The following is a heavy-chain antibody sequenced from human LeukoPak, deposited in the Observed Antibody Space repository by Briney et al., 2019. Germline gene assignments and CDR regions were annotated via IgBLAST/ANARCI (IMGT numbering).Heavy chain of an antibody. J-gene: IGHJ6*02. V-gene: IGHV3-11*01. CDR1: GFTFSDYY. D-gene: IGHD3-22*01. CDR3: ARAPYYYDSSGYYLVHGMDV. Sequence: GGSLRLSCAASGFTFSDYYMSWIRQAPGKGLEWVSYISSSGSTIYYADSVKGRFTISRDNAKNSLYLQMNSLRAEDTAVYYCARAPYYYDSSGYYLVHGMDVWGRGTTVTVSS. CDR2: ISSSGSTI.